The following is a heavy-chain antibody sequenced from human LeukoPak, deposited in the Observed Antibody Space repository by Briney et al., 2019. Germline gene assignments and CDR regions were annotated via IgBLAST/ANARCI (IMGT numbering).Heavy chain of an antibody. CDR1: GFTFSSYW. CDR3: ARDFRVYYSREYYFDY. Sequence: GGSLRLSCAASGFTFSSYWMSWVRQAPGKGLEWVANIKQDGSEKYYVDSVKGRFTISRDNAKNSLYLQMNSLRAEDTAVYYCARDFRVYYSREYYFDYWGQGTLVTVSS. J-gene: IGHJ4*02. CDR2: IKQDGSEK. V-gene: IGHV3-7*03. D-gene: IGHD3-10*01.